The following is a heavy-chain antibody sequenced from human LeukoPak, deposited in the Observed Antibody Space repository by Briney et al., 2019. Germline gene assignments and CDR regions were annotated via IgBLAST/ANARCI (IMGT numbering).Heavy chain of an antibody. Sequence: GSLRLSCAASGFTFSSYAMNWVRQAPGKGLEWVSSISGSGGYTNYADSVKGRLTISRDSSKNTLYLQMNSLRAEDTAVYYCAKSGGSGSYYYFDYWGQGTLVTVSS. J-gene: IGHJ4*02. D-gene: IGHD3-10*01. CDR1: GFTFSSYA. CDR2: ISGSGGYT. CDR3: AKSGGSGSYYYFDY. V-gene: IGHV3-23*01.